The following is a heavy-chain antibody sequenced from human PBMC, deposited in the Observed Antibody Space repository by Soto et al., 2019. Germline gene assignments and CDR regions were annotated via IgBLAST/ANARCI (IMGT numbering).Heavy chain of an antibody. D-gene: IGHD6-13*01. V-gene: IGHV1-18*01. CDR1: GYTFTSYG. CDR3: ARERDSSWYRYYYYYGMDV. CDR2: ISAYNGNT. Sequence: EASVKVSCKASGYTFTSYGISWVRQAPGQGLEWMGWISAYNGNTNYAQKLQGRVTMTTDTSTSTAYMELRSLRSDDTAVYYCARERDSSWYRYYYYYGMDVWGQGTTVTVSS. J-gene: IGHJ6*02.